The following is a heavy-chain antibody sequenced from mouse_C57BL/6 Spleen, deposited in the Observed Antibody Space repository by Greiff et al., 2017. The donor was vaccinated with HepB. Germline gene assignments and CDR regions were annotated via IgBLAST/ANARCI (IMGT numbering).Heavy chain of an antibody. V-gene: IGHV1-52*01. D-gene: IGHD1-1*01. J-gene: IGHJ4*01. Sequence: VQLQQPGAELVRPGSSVKLSCKASGYTFTSYWMHWVKQRPIQGLEWIGNIDPSDSETHYNQKFKDKATLTVDKSSSTAYMQLSSLTSEDSAVYDCARAGSSWDYAMDYWGQGTSVTVSS. CDR1: GYTFTSYW. CDR3: ARAGSSWDYAMDY. CDR2: IDPSDSET.